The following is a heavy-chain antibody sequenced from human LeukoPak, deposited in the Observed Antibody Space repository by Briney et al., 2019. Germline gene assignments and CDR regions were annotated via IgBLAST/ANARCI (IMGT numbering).Heavy chain of an antibody. CDR1: GFTSSSYS. CDR3: ARFIAAPYYFDY. J-gene: IGHJ4*02. V-gene: IGHV3-21*01. CDR2: ISSGRSYI. Sequence: GGSLRLSCAASGFTSSSYSMNWVRQAPGKGLEWVSFISSGRSYIYYADSVKGRFTISRDNAKNSLYLQMNSLTAEDTAVYYCARFIAAPYYFDYWGRGTLVTVSS. D-gene: IGHD6-13*01.